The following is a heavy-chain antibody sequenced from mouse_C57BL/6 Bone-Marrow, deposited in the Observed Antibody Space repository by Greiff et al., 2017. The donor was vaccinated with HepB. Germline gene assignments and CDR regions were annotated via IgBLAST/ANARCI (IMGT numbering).Heavy chain of an antibody. J-gene: IGHJ3*01. Sequence: VQLQQSGPELVKPGASVKFSCKASGYAFGGSWMNWVKQRPGKGLGWIGRIYPGDGDTNYNGKFKGKATLTADKSSSTAYMQLSSLTSEDSAVYFCARGGTWFAYWGQGTLVTVSA. CDR2: IYPGDGDT. V-gene: IGHV1-82*01. CDR3: ARGGTWFAY. CDR1: GYAFGGSW.